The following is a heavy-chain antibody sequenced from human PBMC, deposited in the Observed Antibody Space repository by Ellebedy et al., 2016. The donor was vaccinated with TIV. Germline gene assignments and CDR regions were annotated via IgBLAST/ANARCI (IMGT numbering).Heavy chain of an antibody. V-gene: IGHV3-48*04. CDR1: GFTFSSYS. CDR2: ISSSGSTI. CDR3: AKDLVGAIPEIGIDY. D-gene: IGHD1-26*01. J-gene: IGHJ4*02. Sequence: GGSLRLSCAASGFTFSSYSMNWVRQAPGKGLEWVSYISSSGSTIYYADSVKGRFTISRDNSKNSLYLQMNSLRTEDTALYYCAKDLVGAIPEIGIDYWGQGTLVTVSS.